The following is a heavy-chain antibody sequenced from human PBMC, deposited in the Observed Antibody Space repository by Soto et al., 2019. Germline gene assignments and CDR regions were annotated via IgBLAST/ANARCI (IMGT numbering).Heavy chain of an antibody. CDR2: INPNSGGT. J-gene: IGHJ4*02. D-gene: IGHD3-22*01. CDR1: GYTFTGYY. CDR3: APRGYYDSSGYYFDY. V-gene: IGHV1-2*02. Sequence: QVQLVQSGAEVKKPGASVKVSCKASGYTFTGYYMHWVRQDPGQGLEWMGWINPNSGGTNYAQKFQGRVTMTRDTSISTAYMELSRLRSDDTAVYYCAPRGYYDSSGYYFDYWGQGTLVTVSS.